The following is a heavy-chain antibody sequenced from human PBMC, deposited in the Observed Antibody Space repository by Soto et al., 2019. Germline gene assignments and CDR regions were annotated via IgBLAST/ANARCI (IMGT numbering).Heavy chain of an antibody. CDR1: GGSIRNFY. Sequence: SETLSLTCTVSGGSIRNFYWSWIRQPPGKGLECIGYIYYSGSTNYNPSLKSRVTISVDRSKNEFSLKLTSVTAADTAVYYCARLGATPDCGGDCYYDYWGQGTLVTVSS. J-gene: IGHJ4*02. CDR3: ARLGATPDCGGDCYYDY. CDR2: IYYSGST. V-gene: IGHV4-59*01. D-gene: IGHD2-21*02.